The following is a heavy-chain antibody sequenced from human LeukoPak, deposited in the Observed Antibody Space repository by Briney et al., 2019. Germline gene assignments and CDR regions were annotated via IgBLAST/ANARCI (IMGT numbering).Heavy chain of an antibody. Sequence: SETLSLTCSVSGGSISSYYWSWIRQPPGKGPEGIGYINNSGSTNYNPSVKSRVTISVDTSKKQFSLRLSSVPTADTAVYYCAKGRSPRGYSYGYFDYWGQGILVTVSS. D-gene: IGHD5-18*01. CDR3: AKGRSPRGYSYGYFDY. CDR2: INNSGST. CDR1: GGSISSYY. J-gene: IGHJ4*02. V-gene: IGHV4-59*01.